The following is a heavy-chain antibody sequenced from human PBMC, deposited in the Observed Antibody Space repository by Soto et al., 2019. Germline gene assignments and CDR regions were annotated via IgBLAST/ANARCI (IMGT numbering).Heavy chain of an antibody. J-gene: IGHJ5*02. CDR3: ARLLPPGYCTNGVCRNNWFDP. CDR2: INHSGST. Sequence: QVQLQQWGAGLLKPSETLSLTCAVYGGSFSGYYWSWIRQPPGKGLEWIGEINHSGSTNYNPSLKSRVTIDVDTSKNQFSLKLSSVTAADTAVYYCARLLPPGYCTNGVCRNNWFDPWGQGTLVTVSS. CDR1: GGSFSGYY. V-gene: IGHV4-34*01. D-gene: IGHD2-8*01.